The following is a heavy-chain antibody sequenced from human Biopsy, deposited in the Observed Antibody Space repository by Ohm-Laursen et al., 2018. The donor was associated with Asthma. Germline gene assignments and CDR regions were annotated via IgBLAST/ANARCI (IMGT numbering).Heavy chain of an antibody. CDR2: IWYDGSNK. CDR1: GFTFSSYG. CDR3: ARESSVAGSSDFDY. V-gene: IGHV3-33*01. Sequence: SLRLSCAASGFTFSSYGMHWVRQAPGKGLEWVAVIWYDGSNKYYADSVKGRSTISRDNSKNTLYLQMNSLRAEDTAVYYCARESSVAGSSDFDYWGQGTLVTVSS. D-gene: IGHD6-19*01. J-gene: IGHJ4*02.